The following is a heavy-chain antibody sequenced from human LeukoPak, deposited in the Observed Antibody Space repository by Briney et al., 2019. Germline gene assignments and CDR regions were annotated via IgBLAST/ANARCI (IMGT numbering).Heavy chain of an antibody. CDR3: ARNVGWYSHDS. J-gene: IGHJ4*02. D-gene: IGHD6-19*01. V-gene: IGHV4-59*08. CDR2: IYGSGSN. CDR1: GDSLSSHY. Sequence: SETLSLTCTVSGDSLSSHYWSWIRQPPGKGLEWIGYIYGSGSNHYDPSLRSRVTISEDTSKNQFSLKPTSVTAADTAVYYCARNVGWYSHDSWGQGTLVTVSS.